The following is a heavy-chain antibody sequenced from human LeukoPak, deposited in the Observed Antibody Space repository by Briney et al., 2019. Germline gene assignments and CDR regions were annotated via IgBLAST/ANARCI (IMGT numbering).Heavy chain of an antibody. J-gene: IGHJ4*02. V-gene: IGHV4-59*01. CDR2: IYYSGRT. CDR3: ARGVQWSPLPDY. Sequence: PSETLSLTCTVSGGSISSYYWSWIRQPPGKGLEWIGYIYYSGRTNYSPSLKSRVTISVDTSKNQFSLKLSSVTAADTAVYYCARGVQWSPLPDYWGQGTLVTVSS. CDR1: GGSISSYY. D-gene: IGHD2-15*01.